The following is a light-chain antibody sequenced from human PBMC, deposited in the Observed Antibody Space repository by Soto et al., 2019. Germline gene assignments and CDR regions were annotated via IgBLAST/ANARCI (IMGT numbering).Light chain of an antibody. J-gene: IGKJ4*01. CDR1: HSVNSH. CDR3: QQANVYPST. V-gene: IGKV3-15*01. CDR2: GAS. Sequence: MTQSPATLSVSPGERVTLSCRTSHSVNSHVAWYQQKPGQAPRLLLYGASTRATGIPVRFSGSGFGTEFTLTISSLQPEDFATYYCQQANVYPSTFGGGTKVDIK.